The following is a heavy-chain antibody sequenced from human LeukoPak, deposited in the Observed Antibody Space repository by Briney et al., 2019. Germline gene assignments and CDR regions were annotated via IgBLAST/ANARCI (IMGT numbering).Heavy chain of an antibody. Sequence: ASVKVSCKASGYTFTSYAMNWVRQAPGQGLEWMGWINTNTGNPTYAQGFTGRFVFSLDTSVSTAYLQISSLKAEDTAVYYCARDLLDSSGYYYYSVAGFDYWGQGTLVTVSS. V-gene: IGHV7-4-1*02. CDR3: ARDLLDSSGYYYYSVAGFDY. J-gene: IGHJ4*02. CDR1: GYTFTSYA. D-gene: IGHD3-22*01. CDR2: INTNTGNP.